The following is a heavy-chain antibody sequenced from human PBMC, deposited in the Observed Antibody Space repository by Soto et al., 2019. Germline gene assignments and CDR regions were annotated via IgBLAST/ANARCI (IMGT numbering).Heavy chain of an antibody. CDR1: GGSLSSYD. J-gene: IGHJ5*02. Sequence: SETLSVTCPVSGGSLSSYDWSWIRQPPGKGLEWIGYIYYSGSTNYNPSLKSRVTISVDTSKNQFSLKLSSVTAADTAVYYCARAGTTMVRGVISGWFDPWGQGTLVTVSS. V-gene: IGHV4-59*01. CDR2: IYYSGST. CDR3: ARAGTTMVRGVISGWFDP. D-gene: IGHD3-10*01.